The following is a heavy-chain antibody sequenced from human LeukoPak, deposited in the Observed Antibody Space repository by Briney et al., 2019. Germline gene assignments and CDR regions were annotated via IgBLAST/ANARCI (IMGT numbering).Heavy chain of an antibody. CDR1: GYSISSGYY. J-gene: IGHJ5*02. V-gene: IGHV4-38-2*02. CDR2: IYHSGST. Sequence: ASETLSLTCTVSGYSISSGYYWGWIRQPPGKGLEWIGSIYHSGSTYYNPSLKSRVTISVDTSKNQFSLKLSSVTAADTAVYYCARAPVTGFDPWGQGTLVTVSS. D-gene: IGHD1-20*01. CDR3: ARAPVTGFDP.